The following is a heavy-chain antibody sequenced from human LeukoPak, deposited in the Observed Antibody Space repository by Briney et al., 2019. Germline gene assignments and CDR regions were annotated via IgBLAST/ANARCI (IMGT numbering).Heavy chain of an antibody. Sequence: PGGSLRLSCTTSGFTFNNYAMSWVRQVPGKGLEWVSGISGSGGSTFYADSVEGRFTISRDNFKNTLYLQMSSLRVGDTAVYYCAKSATVTFGGVIVPSDYWGQGTLVTVSS. J-gene: IGHJ4*02. CDR3: AKSATVTFGGVIVPSDY. D-gene: IGHD3-16*02. CDR2: ISGSGGST. V-gene: IGHV3-23*01. CDR1: GFTFNNYA.